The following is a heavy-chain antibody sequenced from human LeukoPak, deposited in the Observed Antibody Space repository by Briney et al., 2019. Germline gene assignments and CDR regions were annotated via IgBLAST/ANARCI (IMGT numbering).Heavy chain of an antibody. Sequence: PGGSLRLSCAASQFTFSSYWMHWVRQAPGKGLVWVLFITSDGSSTSYAEYVKGRFTISRDNAKNMLYLQMNSLRAEDTAVYYCARDGSLPDYWGQGTLVTVSS. CDR1: QFTFSSYW. J-gene: IGHJ4*02. D-gene: IGHD5-12*01. CDR2: ITSDGSST. CDR3: ARDGSLPDY. V-gene: IGHV3-74*01.